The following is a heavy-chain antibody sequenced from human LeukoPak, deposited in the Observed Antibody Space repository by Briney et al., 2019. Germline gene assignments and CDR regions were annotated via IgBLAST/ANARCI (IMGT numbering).Heavy chain of an antibody. CDR2: ISGGGTST. CDR1: GFTFSSYA. CDR3: AKTFIAVANPIDY. Sequence: GGSLRLSCAASGFTFSSYAMSWVRPAPGKGLEWVSVISGGGTSTYYADSVKGRFTISKDTSRNTLYLQMNSLRAEDTAVYYCAKTFIAVANPIDYWGQGTLVTVSS. D-gene: IGHD6-19*01. V-gene: IGHV3-23*01. J-gene: IGHJ4*02.